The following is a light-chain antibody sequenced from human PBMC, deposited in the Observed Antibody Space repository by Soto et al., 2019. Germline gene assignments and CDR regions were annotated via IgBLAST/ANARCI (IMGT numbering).Light chain of an antibody. CDR3: QQRSNWYT. V-gene: IGKV3-11*01. Sequence: EIVLTQSPATLSLSPGERATLSCRASQSVSSYLAWYQQKPGQAPRLLIYDASNRATGIPARFSGSGSGADFTLTLSSLEPDAFAVYYCQQRSNWYTFGQGTKLEIK. J-gene: IGKJ2*01. CDR2: DAS. CDR1: QSVSSY.